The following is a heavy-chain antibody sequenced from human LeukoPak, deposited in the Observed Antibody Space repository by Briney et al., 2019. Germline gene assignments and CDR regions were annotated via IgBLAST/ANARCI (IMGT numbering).Heavy chain of an antibody. CDR2: ISGSSTHT. J-gene: IGHJ4*02. Sequence: PGRSLRLSCAASGFTFSDYYMSWIRQAPGKGLEWVSYISGSSTHTNYADSVKGRFTISRDNAKKSLYLQMNSLRAEDTAVYYCATPGLLGYCSSAICAPPGYWGQGTLVTVSS. D-gene: IGHD2-2*01. CDR3: ATPGLLGYCSSAICAPPGY. CDR1: GFTFSDYY. V-gene: IGHV3-11*03.